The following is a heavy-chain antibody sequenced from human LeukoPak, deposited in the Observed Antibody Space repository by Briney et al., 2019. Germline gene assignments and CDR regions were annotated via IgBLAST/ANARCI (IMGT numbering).Heavy chain of an antibody. CDR3: ARDKWSGEAFDI. V-gene: IGHV4-59*01. Sequence: SETLSLTCTVSGGSIGSYYWSWIRQPPGKGLEWIGYIYYSGSTNYNPSLKSRVTISVDTSKNQFSLKLSSVTAADTAVYYCARDKWSGEAFDIWGQGTMVTVSS. CDR1: GGSIGSYY. CDR2: IYYSGST. J-gene: IGHJ3*02. D-gene: IGHD3-3*01.